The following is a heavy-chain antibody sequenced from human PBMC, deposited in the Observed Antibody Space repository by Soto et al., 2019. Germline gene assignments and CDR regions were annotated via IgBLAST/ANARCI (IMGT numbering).Heavy chain of an antibody. CDR3: AREKVGAIDY. Sequence: SETLSLTCTVSGGSISSYYWSWIRQPPGKGLEWIGYIYYSGSTNYNPSLKSRVTISVDTSKNQFSLKLSSVTAADTAVYYCAREKVGAIDYWGQGTLVTVS. CDR2: IYYSGST. V-gene: IGHV4-59*01. J-gene: IGHJ4*02. D-gene: IGHD1-26*01. CDR1: GGSISSYY.